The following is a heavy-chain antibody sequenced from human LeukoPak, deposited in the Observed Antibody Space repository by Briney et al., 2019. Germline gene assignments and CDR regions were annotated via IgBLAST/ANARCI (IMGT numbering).Heavy chain of an antibody. V-gene: IGHV4-34*01. CDR2: INHSGST. D-gene: IGHD2-21*02. CDR3: ASGYCGGACQLGGVDM. Sequence: KTSETLSLTCAVYGGSFSGYYWSWIRQPPGKGLEWIGEINHSGSTKYNPSLKSRVTISLDTSGNQFSLKLSSVTAADTAVYYCASGYCGGACQLGGVDMWGQGTMVTVSS. CDR1: GGSFSGYY. J-gene: IGHJ3*02.